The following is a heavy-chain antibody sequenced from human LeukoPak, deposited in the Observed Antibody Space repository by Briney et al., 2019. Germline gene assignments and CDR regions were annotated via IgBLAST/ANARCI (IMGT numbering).Heavy chain of an antibody. Sequence: GRSLRLSCAASGFTFSDYYMSWIRQAPGKGLEWVSSISSSDSTIYYADSVKGRFTISRDNAKNSLYLQMNSLRAEDTAVYYCARPFPSMVRGVINSDYWGQGTLVTVSS. CDR3: ARPFPSMVRGVINSDY. D-gene: IGHD3-10*01. CDR2: ISSSDSTI. V-gene: IGHV3-11*04. CDR1: GFTFSDYY. J-gene: IGHJ4*02.